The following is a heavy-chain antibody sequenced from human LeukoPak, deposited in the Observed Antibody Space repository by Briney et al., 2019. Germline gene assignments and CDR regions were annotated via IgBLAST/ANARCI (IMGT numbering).Heavy chain of an antibody. J-gene: IGHJ4*02. CDR2: ISAYNGNT. V-gene: IGHV1-18*01. Sequence: ASVKVSCTASGYTFTSYGISWVRQAPGQGLEWMGWISAYNGNTNYAQKPQGRVTMTTDTSTSTAYMELRSLRSDDTAVYYCARDYYYDSSGYYWGQGTLVTVSS. CDR1: GYTFTSYG. CDR3: ARDYYYDSSGYY. D-gene: IGHD3-22*01.